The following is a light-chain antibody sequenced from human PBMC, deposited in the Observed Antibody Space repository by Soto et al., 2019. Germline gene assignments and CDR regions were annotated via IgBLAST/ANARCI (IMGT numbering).Light chain of an antibody. CDR1: QSVSSY. J-gene: IGKJ1*01. Sequence: ETVFIPFPGTLPFSPGERATPPCRASQSVSSYLPWYQHKPGQSPRLLIHDASKRVTCIPARFSGSGSGTDFTLTISSLEPEDFAVYYCQQRSNWPWTFGQGTKVDIK. CDR2: DAS. V-gene: IGKV3-11*01. CDR3: QQRSNWPWT.